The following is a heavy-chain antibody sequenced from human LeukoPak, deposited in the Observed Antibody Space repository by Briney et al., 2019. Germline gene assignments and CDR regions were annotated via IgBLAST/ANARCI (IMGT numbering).Heavy chain of an antibody. D-gene: IGHD3-3*01. CDR3: ARAHTYYDFWSGYSGSIRTSWFDP. Sequence: KPSETLSLTCAVYGGSFSGYYWSWIRQPPGKGLEWSGEINHSGSTNYNPSLKSRVTISVDTSKNQFSLKLSSVNAAATAVYYCARAHTYYDFWSGYSGSIRTSWFDPWGQGTLVTVSS. CDR2: INHSGST. CDR1: GGSFSGYY. V-gene: IGHV4-34*01. J-gene: IGHJ5*02.